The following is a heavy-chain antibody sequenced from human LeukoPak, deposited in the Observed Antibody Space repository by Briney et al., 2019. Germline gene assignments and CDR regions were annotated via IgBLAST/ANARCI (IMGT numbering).Heavy chain of an antibody. CDR2: INPNSGGT. D-gene: IGHD5-12*01. CDR1: GYTFTGYY. J-gene: IGHJ4*02. CDR3: ARVYKPISGYDY. Sequence: ASVKVSCKASGYTFTGYYMHWVRQAPGQRLEWMGWINPNSGGTNYAQKFQGRVTMTRDTSISTAYMELSRLRSDDTAVYYCARVYKPISGYDYWGQGTLVTVSS. V-gene: IGHV1-2*02.